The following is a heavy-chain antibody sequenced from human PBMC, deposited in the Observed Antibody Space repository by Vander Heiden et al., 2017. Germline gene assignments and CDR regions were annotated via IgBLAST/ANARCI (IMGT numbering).Heavy chain of an antibody. D-gene: IGHD6-13*01. V-gene: IGHV3-7*01. Sequence: EVQLVESGGGLVQPGGSLRPSCAASGVTLRSYWMSWVRQAPGKGLEWVANIKQDGSEKYYVDSVKGRFTISRDNAKNSLYLQMNSLRAEDTAVYYCAREISSSWYYYGMDVWGQGTTVTVSS. CDR3: AREISSSWYYYGMDV. CDR2: IKQDGSEK. CDR1: GVTLRSYW. J-gene: IGHJ6*02.